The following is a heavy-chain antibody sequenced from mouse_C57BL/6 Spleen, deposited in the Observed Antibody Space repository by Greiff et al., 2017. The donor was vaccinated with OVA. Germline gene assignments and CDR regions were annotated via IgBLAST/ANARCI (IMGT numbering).Heavy chain of an antibody. CDR3: AKGYGSSLAWFAY. J-gene: IGHJ3*01. D-gene: IGHD1-1*01. Sequence: QVQLQQSGAELAKPGASVKLSCKASGYTFTSYWMHWVKQRPGQGLEWIGYINPSSGYTKYNQKFKDKATLTADKSSSTAYMQLSSLTYEDSAVYYCAKGYGSSLAWFAYWGQGTLVTVSA. CDR2: INPSSGYT. CDR1: GYTFTSYW. V-gene: IGHV1-7*01.